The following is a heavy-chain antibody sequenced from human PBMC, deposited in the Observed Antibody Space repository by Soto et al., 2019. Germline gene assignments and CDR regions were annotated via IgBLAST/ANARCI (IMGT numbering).Heavy chain of an antibody. CDR3: ARGRGLAARPQHLDH. J-gene: IGHJ4*02. Sequence: QVQLVESGGGVVQPGGSLRLSCATSGSLFSGYAMPWVRQTPGKGLEWVAVISYDGKEKYYADSAEGRFTISRESSGVTLYLQMSSLRVEDTAVYYCARGRGLAARPQHLDHWGQGTLVTVSS. CDR1: GSLFSGYA. CDR2: ISYDGKEK. V-gene: IGHV3-30*04. D-gene: IGHD6-6*01.